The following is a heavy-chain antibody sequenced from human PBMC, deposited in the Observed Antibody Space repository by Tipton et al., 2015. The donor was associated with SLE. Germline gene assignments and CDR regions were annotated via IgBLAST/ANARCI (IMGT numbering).Heavy chain of an antibody. Sequence: TLSLTCAVYGGSFSGFYWSWIRQPPGKGLEWIGEIDHSGNTNYNPSLKSRVTVSVDASKNQFSLSLNSVTAADTAVYYCARGISSGWWNYWGQGNLVTVSS. V-gene: IGHV4-34*01. CDR3: ARGISSGWWNY. CDR1: GGSFSGFY. D-gene: IGHD6-19*01. CDR2: IDHSGNT. J-gene: IGHJ4*02.